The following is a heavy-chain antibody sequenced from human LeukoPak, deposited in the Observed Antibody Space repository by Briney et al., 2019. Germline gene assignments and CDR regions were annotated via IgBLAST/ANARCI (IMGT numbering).Heavy chain of an antibody. CDR3: AKAASGNWNDVSDY. CDR2: ISGRGVST. D-gene: IGHD1-20*01. V-gene: IGHV3-23*01. Sequence: GSLRPFFAGPWIHLWHLALELVRQASRKGLGLVSAISGRGVSTSYADSVRGRFTISRDNSKNTLYLQMNSLRAEDTAVYYCAKAASGNWNDVSDYWGQGTLVTVSS. CDR1: IHLWHLA. J-gene: IGHJ4*02.